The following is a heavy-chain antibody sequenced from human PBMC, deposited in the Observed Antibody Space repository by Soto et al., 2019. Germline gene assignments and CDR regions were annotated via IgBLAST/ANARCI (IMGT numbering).Heavy chain of an antibody. V-gene: IGHV3-30*18. CDR1: GFTFSSYG. D-gene: IGHD3-22*01. J-gene: IGHJ4*02. CDR2: ISYDGSNK. Sequence: AGGSLRLSCAASGFTFSSYGMHWVRQAPGKGLEWVAVISYDGSNKYYADSVKGRFTISRDNSKNTLYLQMNSLRAEDTAVYYCAKRYDSSGYYPVDYWGQRTLVTVSS. CDR3: AKRYDSSGYYPVDY.